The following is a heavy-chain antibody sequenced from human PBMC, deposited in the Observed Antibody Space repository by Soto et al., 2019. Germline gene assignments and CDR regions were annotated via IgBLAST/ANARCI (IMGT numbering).Heavy chain of an antibody. CDR3: ARHHGLRTPFDN. CDR1: GFTFIEYY. D-gene: IGHD5-12*01. Sequence: QVQLVESGGGLVEPGGSLRLSCAASGFTFIEYYMSWIGQAPGKGMEWVSYVSSSSTYTKYADSVTGRFTISRDNAKNSLYLQMDSLRAEDTAVYFCARHHGLRTPFDNWGQGTLVTVSS. V-gene: IGHV3-11*06. CDR2: VSSSSTYT. J-gene: IGHJ4*02.